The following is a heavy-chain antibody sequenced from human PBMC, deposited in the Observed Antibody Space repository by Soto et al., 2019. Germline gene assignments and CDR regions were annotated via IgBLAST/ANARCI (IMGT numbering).Heavy chain of an antibody. CDR3: VREDKGWYSPGSFDF. J-gene: IGHJ3*01. D-gene: IGHD6-19*01. V-gene: IGHV3-23*01. CDR2: ISGSGGSA. CDR1: GVTFSNDA. Sequence: GGSLRLSCAASGVTFSNDAMNWVRQAPGKGLEWVSGISGSGGSANNADSVQGRFTISRDNSKNTLYLQMNSLRAEDTAIYYCVREDKGWYSPGSFDFWGRGTMVTVSS.